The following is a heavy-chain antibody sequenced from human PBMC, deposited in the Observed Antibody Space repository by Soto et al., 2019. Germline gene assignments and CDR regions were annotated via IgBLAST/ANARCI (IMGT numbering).Heavy chain of an antibody. Sequence: QVQLVQSGAEVKKPGASVKVSCKASGYTFTSYGISWVRQAPGQGLEWMGWISAYNGNTNYAQKLQGRVTMTTDTSTSAAYMELRSLGSADTAVYYCARDRGAYGMDVWGQGTTVTVSS. J-gene: IGHJ6*02. CDR1: GYTFTSYG. CDR2: ISAYNGNT. CDR3: ARDRGAYGMDV. V-gene: IGHV1-18*01.